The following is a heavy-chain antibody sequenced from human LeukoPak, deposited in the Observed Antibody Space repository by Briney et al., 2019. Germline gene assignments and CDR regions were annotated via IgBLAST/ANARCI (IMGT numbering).Heavy chain of an antibody. D-gene: IGHD3-10*01. J-gene: IGHJ4*02. CDR1: GFTFSSYW. V-gene: IGHV3-7*04. Sequence: GSLRLSSEASGFTFSSYWMSWVRQAPGKGLEWVANIKQDGSEKYYVDSVKGRFTISRDNGQNSLYLQMNSLRAEDTAVYYCATDYGGYWGQGTLVTVSS. CDR2: IKQDGSEK. CDR3: ATDYGGY.